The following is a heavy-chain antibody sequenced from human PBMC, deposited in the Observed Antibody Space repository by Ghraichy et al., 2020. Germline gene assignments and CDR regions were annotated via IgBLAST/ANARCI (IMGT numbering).Heavy chain of an antibody. CDR2: IYYSGST. CDR1: GGSISSYY. Sequence: SETLSLTCTVSGGSISSYYWSWIRQPPGKGLEWIGYIYYSGSTNYNPSLKSRVTISVDTSKNQFSLKLSSVTAADTAVYYCARHRRYCSGGSCYSGYAFDIWGQGTMVTVSS. CDR3: ARHRRYCSGGSCYSGYAFDI. D-gene: IGHD2-15*01. J-gene: IGHJ3*02. V-gene: IGHV4-59*08.